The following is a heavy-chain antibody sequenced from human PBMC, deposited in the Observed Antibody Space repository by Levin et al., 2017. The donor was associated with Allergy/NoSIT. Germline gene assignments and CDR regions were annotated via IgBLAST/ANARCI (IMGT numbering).Heavy chain of an antibody. J-gene: IGHJ4*02. CDR1: GDSVSSNSAA. Sequence: SCAISGDSVSSNSAAWNWIRQSPSRGLEWLGRTYYRSKWYNEYALSVKSRITINADTSKNQFSLQLNFVTPEDTAVYYCAREIEAGWDYWGQGTLVTVSS. CDR3: AREIEAGWDY. CDR2: TYYRSKWYN. D-gene: IGHD6-19*01. V-gene: IGHV6-1*01.